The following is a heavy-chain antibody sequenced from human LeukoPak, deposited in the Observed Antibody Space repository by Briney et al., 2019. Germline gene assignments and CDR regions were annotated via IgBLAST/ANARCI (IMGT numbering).Heavy chain of an antibody. D-gene: IGHD2-21*02. CDR1: GFTFSSYW. V-gene: IGHV3-7*01. CDR3: ARAPPHDFTRADDAFDI. CDR2: IKQDGSEK. Sequence: GGSLRLSCAASGFTFSSYWMSWVRQAPGKGLEWVANIKQDGSEKYYVDSVKGRFTISRDNAKNSLYLQMNSLRAEDTAVYYCARAPPHDFTRADDAFDIWGQGTMVTVSS. J-gene: IGHJ3*02.